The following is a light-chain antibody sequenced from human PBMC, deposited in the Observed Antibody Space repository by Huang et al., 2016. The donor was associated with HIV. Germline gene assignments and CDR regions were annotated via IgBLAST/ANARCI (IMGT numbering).Light chain of an antibody. Sequence: EVVLTQSPATLSLSPGERATLSCRASQSVTNYLAWYPQKPGQPPRLLIYDASTRATGVPARFSGSGSGTDFTLTISSLEPEDCAVYYCQQRGNWPPVTFGGGTKVEIK. CDR2: DAS. CDR3: QQRGNWPPVT. J-gene: IGKJ4*01. CDR1: QSVTNY. V-gene: IGKV3-11*01.